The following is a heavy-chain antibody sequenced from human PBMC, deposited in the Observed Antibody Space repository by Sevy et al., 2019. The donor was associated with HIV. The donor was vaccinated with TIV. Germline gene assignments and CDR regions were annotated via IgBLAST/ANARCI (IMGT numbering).Heavy chain of an antibody. J-gene: IGHJ6*03. CDR2: ISSSSSYT. CDR3: ARGRGCSSTSCTYYYYYYMDV. V-gene: IGHV3-11*06. CDR1: GLTFSDYY. Sequence: GGSLRLSCAASGLTFSDYYMSWIRQAPGKGLEWVSYISSSSSYTNYADSVKGRFTISRDNAKNSLYLQMNSLRAEDTAVYYCARGRGCSSTSCTYYYYYYMDVWGKGTTVTVSS. D-gene: IGHD2-2*01.